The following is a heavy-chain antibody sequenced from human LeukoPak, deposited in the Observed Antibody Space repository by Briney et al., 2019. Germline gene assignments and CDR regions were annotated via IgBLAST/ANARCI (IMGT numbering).Heavy chain of an antibody. V-gene: IGHV1-18*04. CDR1: GYTFTSYG. CDR2: ISAYNGNT. J-gene: IGHJ4*02. Sequence: ASVKVSCKASGYTFTSYGISWVRQAPGQGLEWMGWISAYNGNTNYAQKLQGRVTMTTDTSTSTAYMELSSLRSEDTAVYYCARALEAGGDDSLLGYWGQGTLVTVSS. CDR3: ARALEAGGDDSLLGY. D-gene: IGHD3-22*01.